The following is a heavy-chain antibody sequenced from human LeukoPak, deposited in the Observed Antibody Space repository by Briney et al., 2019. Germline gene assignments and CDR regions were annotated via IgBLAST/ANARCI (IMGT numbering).Heavy chain of an antibody. CDR2: IYYSGST. CDR1: GGSISSYY. J-gene: IGHJ6*03. D-gene: IGHD2-2*01. Sequence: SETLSLTCTVSGGSISSYYWSWIRQPPGKGLEWIGYIYYSGSTNYNPSLKSRVTISVDTSKNRFSLKLSSVTAADTAVYYCAREHHCSSTSCPYYYYYMDVWGKGPRSPSP. V-gene: IGHV4-59*01. CDR3: AREHHCSSTSCPYYYYYMDV.